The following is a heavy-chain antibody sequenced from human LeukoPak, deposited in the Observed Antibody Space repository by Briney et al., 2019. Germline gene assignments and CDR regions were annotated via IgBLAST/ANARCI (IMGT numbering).Heavy chain of an antibody. J-gene: IGHJ4*02. CDR1: GYSFTSYW. D-gene: IGHD2-15*01. CDR2: IYPGDSDT. CDR3: ARQTLLSSGGSCPDY. V-gene: IGHV5-51*01. Sequence: GESLKISCKGSGYSFTSYWIGWVRQMPGKGLEWMGIIYPGDSDTRYSPSFQGQVTISADKSISTAYLQWSSLKASDTAMYYCARQTLLSSGGSCPDYWGQGTLVTVSS.